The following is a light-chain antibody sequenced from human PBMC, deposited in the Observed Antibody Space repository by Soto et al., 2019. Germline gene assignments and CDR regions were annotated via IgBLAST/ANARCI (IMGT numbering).Light chain of an antibody. Sequence: EIVMTQSPATLSVFPGERATLSCRASQSVSTNLAWYQQKPGQAPRLLIYDASNRATGIPARFSGSGSGTDFTLTISRLEPEDFAVYYCQQYGSSPPRTFGQGTRLEIK. V-gene: IGKV3-20*01. CDR1: QSVSTN. CDR2: DAS. J-gene: IGKJ5*01. CDR3: QQYGSSPPRT.